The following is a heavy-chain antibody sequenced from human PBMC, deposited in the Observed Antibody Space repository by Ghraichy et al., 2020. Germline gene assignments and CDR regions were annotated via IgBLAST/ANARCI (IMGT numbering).Heavy chain of an antibody. CDR1: GFTFSNYA. Sequence: GSLRLSCEASGFTFSNYAVTWVRQAPGKGLEWVSAIGSGGGGIQYADSVKGRFTISRDNSKNTLYLQMNSLRADDTAVYYCARYQAVGVTRWFDPWGQGTLVMVSS. CDR2: IGSGGGGI. J-gene: IGHJ5*02. V-gene: IGHV3-23*01. CDR3: ARYQAVGVTRWFDP. D-gene: IGHD6-19*01.